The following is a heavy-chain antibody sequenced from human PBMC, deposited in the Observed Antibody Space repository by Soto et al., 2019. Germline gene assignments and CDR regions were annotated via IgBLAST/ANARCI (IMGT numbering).Heavy chain of an antibody. V-gene: IGHV3-9*01. Sequence: QLVASGGGLVRPGGALTLSCTASGFTFDDYAMHWVRQVPGRGLKWVSSITWNSHQVAYADSVKGRFSISRDNSKRSLFLHMSSLRDEDTAFYYCAKAEPDTAMEIAGAFDIWGRGTKVTVSS. CDR3: AKAEPDTAMEIAGAFDI. CDR2: ITWNSHQV. CDR1: GFTFDDYA. J-gene: IGHJ3*02. D-gene: IGHD5-18*01.